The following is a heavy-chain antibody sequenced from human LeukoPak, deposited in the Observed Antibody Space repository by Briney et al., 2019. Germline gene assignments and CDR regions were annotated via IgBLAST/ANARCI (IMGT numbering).Heavy chain of an antibody. CDR1: GGSLTVYC. V-gene: IGHV4-34*01. Sequence: PSQTLSPTCAVSGGSLTVYCWSWIRHPPGNWLEWIGEINHSVSTNYNPSLKSRVTISVDTSKNQFSLKLSSVTAADTAVYYCARGRYREYDFWSYYYYYYMDVWGKGTTVTVSS. CDR3: ARGRYREYDFWSYYYYYYMDV. D-gene: IGHD3-3*01. J-gene: IGHJ6*03. CDR2: INHSVST.